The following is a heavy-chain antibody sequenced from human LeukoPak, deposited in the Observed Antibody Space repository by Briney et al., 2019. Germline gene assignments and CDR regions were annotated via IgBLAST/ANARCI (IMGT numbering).Heavy chain of an antibody. J-gene: IGHJ6*03. CDR1: GFTFDDYA. V-gene: IGHV3-21*01. D-gene: IGHD6-19*01. Sequence: GGSLRLSCAASGFTFDDYAMHWVRQAPGKGLEWVSSISSGSIYIYYADSVKGRFTISRDNDKNSLYLQMNSLRAEDTAVYYCARDLSGWQPNYYYYYMDVWGKGTTVTVSS. CDR2: ISSGSIYI. CDR3: ARDLSGWQPNYYYYYMDV.